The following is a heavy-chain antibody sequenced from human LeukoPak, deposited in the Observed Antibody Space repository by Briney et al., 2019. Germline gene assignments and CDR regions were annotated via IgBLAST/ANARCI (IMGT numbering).Heavy chain of an antibody. D-gene: IGHD4-11*01. CDR1: GFTFNNYV. Sequence: PGGSLRLSCAASGFTFNNYVMNWVRQAPGKGLEWVSYISASGSTIYYADSVKGRFTISRDNTKNSLYLQMNSLRAEDTAVYYCAREPHDYTMYFFDYWGQGTLVTVSS. V-gene: IGHV3-48*03. CDR2: ISASGSTI. CDR3: AREPHDYTMYFFDY. J-gene: IGHJ4*02.